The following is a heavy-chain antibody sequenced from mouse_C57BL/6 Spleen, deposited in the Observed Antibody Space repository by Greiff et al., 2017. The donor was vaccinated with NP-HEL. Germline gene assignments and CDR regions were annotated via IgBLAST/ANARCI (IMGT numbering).Heavy chain of an antibody. CDR1: GFNIKDDY. CDR3: TTRALSSPYAMDY. Sequence: EVQLQQSGAELVRPGASVKLSCTASGFNIKDDYMHWVKQRPEQGLEWIGWIDPENGDTEYASKFQGKATITADTSSNTAYLQLSSLTSEDTAVYYCTTRALSSPYAMDYWGQGTSVTVSS. D-gene: IGHD1-1*01. V-gene: IGHV14-4*01. CDR2: IDPENGDT. J-gene: IGHJ4*01.